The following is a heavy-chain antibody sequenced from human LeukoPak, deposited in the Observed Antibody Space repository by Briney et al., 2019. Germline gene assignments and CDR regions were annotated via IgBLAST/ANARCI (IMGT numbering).Heavy chain of an antibody. J-gene: IGHJ5*02. CDR2: IYYSRST. Sequence: SETLSLTCTVSGGAISSYYWSWIRQPPGKGLEWIGYIYYSRSTNYNLSLKSRVTISLDTSKNQFSLNLSSVTAADTAVYYCARDLGGGYGSWFDPWGQGTLVTVSS. D-gene: IGHD3-16*01. CDR1: GGAISSYY. CDR3: ARDLGGGYGSWFDP. V-gene: IGHV4-59*01.